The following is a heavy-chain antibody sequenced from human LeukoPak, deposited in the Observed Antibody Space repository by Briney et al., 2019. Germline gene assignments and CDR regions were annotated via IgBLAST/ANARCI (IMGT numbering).Heavy chain of an antibody. CDR2: IKQDGSEK. CDR1: GFTFRTYL. Sequence: GGSLRVSCAAPGFTFRTYLMSSVRQATGKRLEWVANIKQDGSEKYYVDSVKGRFTISRDNAKNSLYLQMNSLRVEDTAVYYCARDHSFDYWGQGTLVTVSS. V-gene: IGHV3-7*04. J-gene: IGHJ4*02. CDR3: ARDHSFDY.